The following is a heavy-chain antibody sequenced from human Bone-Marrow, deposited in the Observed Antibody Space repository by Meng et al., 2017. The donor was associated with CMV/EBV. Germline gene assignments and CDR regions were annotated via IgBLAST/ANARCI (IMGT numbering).Heavy chain of an antibody. Sequence: SISSGDYYWSWLRQPPGKGLEWIGYIYYSGSTYYNPSLKSLVTISVDTSKNQFSLKLSSVTAADTAVYYCARLLWFGELRFSWFDPWGQGTLVTVSS. CDR2: IYYSGST. D-gene: IGHD3-10*01. CDR1: SISSGDYY. J-gene: IGHJ5*02. V-gene: IGHV4-30-4*08. CDR3: ARLLWFGELRFSWFDP.